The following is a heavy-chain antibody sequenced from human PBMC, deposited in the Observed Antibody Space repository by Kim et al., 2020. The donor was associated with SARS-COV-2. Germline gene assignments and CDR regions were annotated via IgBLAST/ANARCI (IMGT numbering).Heavy chain of an antibody. CDR2: INHSGST. D-gene: IGHD3-10*01. Sequence: SETLSLTCAVYGGSFSGYYWSWIRQPPGKGLEWIGEINHSGSTNYNPSLKSRVTISVDTSKNQFSLKLSSVTAADTAVYYCAREDTIVRAFNYWSQATLITISS. V-gene: IGHV4-34*01. J-gene: IGHJ4*01. CDR3: AREDTIVRAFNY. CDR1: GGSFSGYY.